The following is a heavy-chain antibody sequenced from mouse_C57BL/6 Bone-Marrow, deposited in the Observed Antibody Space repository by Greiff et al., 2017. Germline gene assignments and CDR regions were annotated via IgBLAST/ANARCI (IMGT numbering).Heavy chain of an antibody. V-gene: IGHV1-64*01. J-gene: IGHJ4*01. CDR2: IHPNSGST. Sequence: QVQLQQPGAELVKPGASVKLSCKASGYTFTSYWMHWVKQRPRQGLEWIGMIHPNSGSTNYNEKFKSKATLTVDKSSSTAYMQLSSLTSEDSAVYYCAYDYDGAMDYWGQGTSVTVSS. D-gene: IGHD2-4*01. CDR3: AYDYDGAMDY. CDR1: GYTFTSYW.